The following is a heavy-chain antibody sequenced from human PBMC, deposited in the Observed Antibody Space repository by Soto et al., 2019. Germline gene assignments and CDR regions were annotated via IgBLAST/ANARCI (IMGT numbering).Heavy chain of an antibody. D-gene: IGHD3-3*01. CDR2: IYYSGST. J-gene: IGHJ5*02. CDR1: GGSISSSSYY. V-gene: IGHV4-39*01. Sequence: PSETLSLTCTVSGGSISSSSYYWGWIRQPPGKGLEWIGSIYYSGSTYYNPSLKSRVTISVDTSKNQFSLKLSSVTAADTAVYYCARHVADYDFWSGYYSPWFDPWGQGTLVTVSS. CDR3: ARHVADYDFWSGYYSPWFDP.